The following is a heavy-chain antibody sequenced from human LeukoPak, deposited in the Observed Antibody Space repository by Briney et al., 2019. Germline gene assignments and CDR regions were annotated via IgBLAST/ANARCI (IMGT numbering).Heavy chain of an antibody. D-gene: IGHD3-3*01. Sequence: GGSLRLSCAGSGFSFSSYAMHWVRQAPGKGLEWVSAISGSGGSTYYADSVKGRFTISRDNSKNTLYLQMDSLRAEDTAVYYCAKGGAPIFGTGRYYGMDVWGQGTTVTVSS. CDR2: ISGSGGST. CDR1: GFSFSSYA. V-gene: IGHV3-23*01. CDR3: AKGGAPIFGTGRYYGMDV. J-gene: IGHJ6*02.